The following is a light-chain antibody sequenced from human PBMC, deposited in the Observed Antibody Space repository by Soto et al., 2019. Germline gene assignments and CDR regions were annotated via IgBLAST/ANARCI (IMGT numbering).Light chain of an antibody. CDR2: GAS. CDR3: QHYGRSPIT. V-gene: IGKV3-20*01. J-gene: IGKJ5*01. Sequence: EIVLTQSPATLSVSPGERATLSCRASQSLSSNLAWYQQKPGQAPRLLIYGASTRATGIPARFSGSGSATDFTLTISRLEPEDFALYYCQHYGRSPITFGQGTRLEIK. CDR1: QSLSSN.